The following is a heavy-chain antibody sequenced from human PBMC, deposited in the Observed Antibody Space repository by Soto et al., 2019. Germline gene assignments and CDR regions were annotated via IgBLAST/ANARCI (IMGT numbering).Heavy chain of an antibody. J-gene: IGHJ4*02. CDR2: ITYDEKNK. Sequence: QVQLVESGGGVVQPGRSLRLSCAASGFTFSSYAMHWVRQAPGKGLEWVAVITYDEKNKYYAESVEGRFTVSRDNFKSTLYLQMNSLRAEDTAVYYCARDGEIDLWSGYYDYFDYWGQGTLVTVSS. D-gene: IGHD3-3*01. CDR3: ARDGEIDLWSGYYDYFDY. CDR1: GFTFSSYA. V-gene: IGHV3-30*19.